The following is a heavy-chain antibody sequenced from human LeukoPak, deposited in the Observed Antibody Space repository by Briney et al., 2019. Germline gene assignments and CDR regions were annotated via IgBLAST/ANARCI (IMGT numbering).Heavy chain of an antibody. Sequence: ASMKVSCKASGYTFTSYGISWVRQAPGQGLEWMGWISAYNSNTNYAQKKLQGRVTMTTDTSTSTAYMELRSLRSDDTAVYYCARDLRRDTSGWNSQAVLDYWGQGTLVTVSS. J-gene: IGHJ4*02. V-gene: IGHV1-18*01. CDR2: ISAYNSNT. CDR3: ARDLRRDTSGWNSQAVLDY. CDR1: GYTFTSYG. D-gene: IGHD6-19*01.